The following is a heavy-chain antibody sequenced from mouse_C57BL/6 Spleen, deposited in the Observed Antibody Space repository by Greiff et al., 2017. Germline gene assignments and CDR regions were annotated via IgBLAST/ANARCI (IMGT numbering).Heavy chain of an antibody. Sequence: VQVVESGPGLVQPSQSLSITCTVSGFSLTSYGVHWVRQSPGKGLEWLGVIWSGGSTDYNAAIISRLSISKDNSKSQVFFKMNSLQADDTSIYYCARKGGYGYDSFDYWGQGTTLTVSS. CDR2: IWSGGST. CDR3: ARKGGYGYDSFDY. V-gene: IGHV2-2*01. CDR1: GFSLTSYG. D-gene: IGHD2-2*01. J-gene: IGHJ2*01.